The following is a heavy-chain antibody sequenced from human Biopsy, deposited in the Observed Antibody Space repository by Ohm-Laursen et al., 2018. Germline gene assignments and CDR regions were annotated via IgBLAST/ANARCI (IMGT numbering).Heavy chain of an antibody. D-gene: IGHD1-26*01. CDR1: GFAFNLYE. V-gene: IGHV3-48*03. Sequence: SLRLSCTATGFAFNLYERNWFCQAPGKGMEWVSYIYGGVNPVSYAYSVKGRFTISRDNAHNSLYLLMNSLRAEDTAVYYCARLNSGTYDASDLWGQGTMVTVSS. J-gene: IGHJ3*01. CDR2: IYGGVNPV. CDR3: ARLNSGTYDASDL.